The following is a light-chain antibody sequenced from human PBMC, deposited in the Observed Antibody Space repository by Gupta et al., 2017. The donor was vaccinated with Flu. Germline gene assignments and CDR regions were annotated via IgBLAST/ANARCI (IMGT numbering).Light chain of an antibody. Sequence: NFMLPQPHSVSESPGKTVTISCTRSSGSIASNYVQWYQQRPGTSPTTVIHEDNQRPSGVPDRFSASIDSSSNSASLTISGLKTEDEADYYCQSYEVFGGGTKLTVL. CDR1: SGSIASNY. CDR2: EDN. CDR3: QSYEV. V-gene: IGLV6-57*01. J-gene: IGLJ3*02.